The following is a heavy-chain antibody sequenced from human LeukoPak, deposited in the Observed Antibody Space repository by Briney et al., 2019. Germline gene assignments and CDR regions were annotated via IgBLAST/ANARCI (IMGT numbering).Heavy chain of an antibody. CDR1: GFTFSSYS. J-gene: IGHJ3*02. D-gene: IGHD1-26*01. V-gene: IGHV3-21*01. CDR3: ARDYDSGSYLGAFDI. Sequence: GGSLRLSCAASGFTFSSYSMNWVRQAPGKGLELVSSISSSSSYIYYADSVKGRFTISRDNAKNSLYLQMNSLRAEDTAVYYCARDYDSGSYLGAFDIWGQGTMVTVSS. CDR2: ISSSSSYI.